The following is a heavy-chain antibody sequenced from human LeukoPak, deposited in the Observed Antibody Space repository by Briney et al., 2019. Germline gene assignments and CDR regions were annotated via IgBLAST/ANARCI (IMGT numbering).Heavy chain of an antibody. CDR2: IYYRGST. CDR1: GGSISSYY. J-gene: IGHJ5*02. Sequence: SETLSLTCTVSGGSISSYYWSWIRQPPGKGLEWIGYIYYRGSTTYNPSLKSRVSISLDTSRNQFSLNLSSVTAADTAAYYCAKLEVGRFDPWGQGTLVTVSS. CDR3: AKLEVGRFDP. D-gene: IGHD7-27*01. V-gene: IGHV4-59*01.